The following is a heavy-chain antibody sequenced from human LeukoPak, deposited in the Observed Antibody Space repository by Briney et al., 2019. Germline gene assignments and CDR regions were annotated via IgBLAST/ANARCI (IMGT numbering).Heavy chain of an antibody. Sequence: GGSLRLSCAASGFTFSSYAMSWVRQAPGKGLEWVSAFSGSGGSTYYADSVKGRFTISRDNSKNTLYLQMNSLRAEDTAVYYCAKSGGVTTTLGYWGQGTLVTVSS. D-gene: IGHD4-17*01. CDR3: AKSGGVTTTLGY. CDR2: FSGSGGST. J-gene: IGHJ4*02. V-gene: IGHV3-23*01. CDR1: GFTFSSYA.